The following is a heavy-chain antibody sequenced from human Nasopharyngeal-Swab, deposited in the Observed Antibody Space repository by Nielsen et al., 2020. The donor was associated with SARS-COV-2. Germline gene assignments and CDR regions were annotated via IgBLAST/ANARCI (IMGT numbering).Heavy chain of an antibody. CDR1: GFTFSSYA. CDR3: AKYSGWFTPYYSGMDV. V-gene: IGHV3-23*01. CDR2: ISGSGGST. D-gene: IGHD6-19*01. J-gene: IGHJ6*02. Sequence: GAALKISCAASGFTFSSYAMSWVRQAPGKGLEWVSAISGSGGSTYYADSVKGRFTISRDNSKNTLYLQMNSLRAEDTAVYYCAKYSGWFTPYYSGMDVWGQGTTVTVSS.